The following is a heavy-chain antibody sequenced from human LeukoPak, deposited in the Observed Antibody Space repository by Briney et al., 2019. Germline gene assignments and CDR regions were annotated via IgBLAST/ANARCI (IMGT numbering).Heavy chain of an antibody. CDR3: ARDQWFGKNAFDI. J-gene: IGHJ3*02. V-gene: IGHV4-59*01. Sequence: KPSETLSLTCTVSGGSISSYYWSWIRQPPGKGREWIGYIYYSGSTNYNPSLKSRVTISVDTSTNQFSLKLSSVTAADTAVYYCARDQWFGKNAFDIWGKGTMVTVSS. CDR2: IYYSGST. D-gene: IGHD3-10*01. CDR1: GGSISSYY.